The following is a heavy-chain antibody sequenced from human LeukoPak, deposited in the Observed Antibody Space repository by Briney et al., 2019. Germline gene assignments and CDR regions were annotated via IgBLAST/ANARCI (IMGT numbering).Heavy chain of an antibody. CDR3: AKQPFDSSGSYFDF. CDR2: ISGRGGST. CDR1: GFTVSSNY. Sequence: PGGSLRLSCAASGFTVSSNYMSWVRQAPGKGLEWVSAISGRGGSTYYADSVKGRFTVSRENSKNTLYLQMNSLRAEDMAVYYCAKQPFDSSGSYFDFRGQGTLVTVSS. D-gene: IGHD3-22*01. J-gene: IGHJ4*02. V-gene: IGHV3-23*01.